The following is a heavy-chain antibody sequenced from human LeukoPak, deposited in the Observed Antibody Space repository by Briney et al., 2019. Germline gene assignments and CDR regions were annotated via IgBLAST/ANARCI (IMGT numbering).Heavy chain of an antibody. CDR3: ARGVYYDFWSGYTQRDY. CDR2: INHSGST. Sequence: SETLSLTCAVYGGSFSGYYWSWIRQPPGKGLEWIGEINHSGSTNYNPSLKSRVTISVDTSKNQFSLKLSSVTAADTAVYYCARGVYYDFWSGYTQRDYWGQGTLVTVSS. D-gene: IGHD3-3*01. V-gene: IGHV4-34*01. CDR1: GGSFSGYY. J-gene: IGHJ4*02.